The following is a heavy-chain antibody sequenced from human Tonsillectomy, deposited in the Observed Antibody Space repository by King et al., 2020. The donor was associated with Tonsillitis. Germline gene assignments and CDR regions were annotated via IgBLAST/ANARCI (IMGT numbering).Heavy chain of an antibody. V-gene: IGHV3-15*07. CDR1: GFTFSNAW. D-gene: IGHD4-17*01. J-gene: IGHJ4*02. CDR3: TQGLDYGDYAYYFDY. CDR2: IKRKTDGVTT. Sequence: VQLVDSGGGLVKPGGSLRLSCAASGFTFSNAWMNCVRQAPGKWLEWVGRIKRKTDGVTTDYAAPVKGRCTISRDDSKNTLYLQMNSLKTEDTAVYYCTQGLDYGDYAYYFDYWGQGTLVTVSS.